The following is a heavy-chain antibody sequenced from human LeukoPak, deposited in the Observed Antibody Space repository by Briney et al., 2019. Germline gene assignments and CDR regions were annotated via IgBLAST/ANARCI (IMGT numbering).Heavy chain of an antibody. D-gene: IGHD3-10*01. V-gene: IGHV4-59*01. CDR2: IYYSGST. CDR3: ARDSFEGITYYCYYGMDV. CDR1: GGSISSYY. Sequence: PSETLSLTCTVSGGSISSYYWSWIRQPPGKGLEWIGYIYYSGSTNYNPSLKSRVTISVDTSKNQFSLKLSSVTAADTAVYYCARDSFEGITYYCYYGMDVWGQGTTVTVSS. J-gene: IGHJ6*02.